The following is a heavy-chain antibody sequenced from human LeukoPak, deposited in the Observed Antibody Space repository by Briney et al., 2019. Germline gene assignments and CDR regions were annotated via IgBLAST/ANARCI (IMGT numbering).Heavy chain of an antibody. CDR2: IGTAGDT. V-gene: IGHV3-13*04. Sequence: GGTLRLSCAASGFTFSSYDMHWVRQGTGKGLEWVSAIGTAGDTYYPGSVKGRFTTSRENAKNSLYLQMNSLRVGDTAVYYCARGRGWGTFDIWGQGTMVTVSS. CDR1: GFTFSSYD. CDR3: ARGRGWGTFDI. D-gene: IGHD3-10*01. J-gene: IGHJ3*02.